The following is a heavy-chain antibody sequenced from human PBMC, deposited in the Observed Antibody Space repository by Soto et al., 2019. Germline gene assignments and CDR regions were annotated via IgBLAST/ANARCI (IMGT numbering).Heavy chain of an antibody. CDR3: VRDCYSSSCFDL. V-gene: IGHV4-59*01. CDR2: ISSSGFT. CDR1: GGSITPYY. D-gene: IGHD6-13*01. Sequence: QVQLQESGPGLVKPSETLSLTCTVSGGSITPYYWSWIRQPLGKRLEWIGYISSSGFTNYNPSLNSRVTISVDTSKNQFSLKLSSVTAADTAVYYCVRDCYSSSCFDLWGQGTLVTVSS. J-gene: IGHJ4*02.